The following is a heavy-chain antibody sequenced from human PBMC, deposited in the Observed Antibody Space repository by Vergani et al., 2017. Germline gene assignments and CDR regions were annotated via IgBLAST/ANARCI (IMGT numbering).Heavy chain of an antibody. D-gene: IGHD3-3*01. V-gene: IGHV1-8*02. Sequence: QVQLVQSGAEVKKPGASVKVSCKASGYTFTSYDINWVRQATGQGLEWMGWMNPNSGNTGYAQKFQGRVTMTRNTSISTAYMELSSLRSEDTAVYYCARSRATYYDFWSGYYTDYYYYMDVWGKGTTVTVSS. CDR1: GYTFTSYD. CDR2: MNPNSGNT. CDR3: ARSRATYYDFWSGYYTDYYYYMDV. J-gene: IGHJ6*03.